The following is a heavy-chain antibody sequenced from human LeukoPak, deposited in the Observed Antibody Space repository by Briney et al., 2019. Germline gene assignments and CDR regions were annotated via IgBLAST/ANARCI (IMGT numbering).Heavy chain of an antibody. J-gene: IGHJ3*02. D-gene: IGHD3-9*01. V-gene: IGHV4-59*01. CDR2: IYYSGST. CDR3: ARLLRYDAFDI. CDR1: GGSISSYY. Sequence: KPSETLSLTCTVSGGSISSYYWSWIRQPPGKGPEWIGYIYYSGSTNYNPSLKSRVTISVDTSKNQFSLKLSSVTAADTAVYYCARLLRYDAFDIWGQGTMVTVSS.